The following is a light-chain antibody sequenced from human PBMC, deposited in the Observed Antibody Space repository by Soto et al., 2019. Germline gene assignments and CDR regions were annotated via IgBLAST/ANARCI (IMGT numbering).Light chain of an antibody. Sequence: DIQMTQSPSSLSASVGDRVTITCRASQGISNYLARYQQKPGKVPKLLIYAASTLQSGVASRFSGSGSGKDFTLTISSLQPEDVATYYCQKYNSAPQTFGQGTKVEIK. V-gene: IGKV1-27*01. CDR2: AAS. CDR3: QKYNSAPQT. J-gene: IGKJ1*01. CDR1: QGISNY.